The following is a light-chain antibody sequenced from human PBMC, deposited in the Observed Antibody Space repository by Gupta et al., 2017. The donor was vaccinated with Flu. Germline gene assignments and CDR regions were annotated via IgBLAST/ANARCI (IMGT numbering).Light chain of an antibody. J-gene: IGKJ4*01. CDR1: QSVSSY. CDR2: DAS. CDR3: QERSNWAGT. V-gene: IGKV3-11*01. Sequence: EIVLTQSPATLSLSPGERATLSCRASQSVSSYLGWYQQKPGQAPRLLIYDASNRATGIPARFSGSGSGTDFTLTIISLEPEDFAVYYCQERSNWAGTFGGGTKVEIK.